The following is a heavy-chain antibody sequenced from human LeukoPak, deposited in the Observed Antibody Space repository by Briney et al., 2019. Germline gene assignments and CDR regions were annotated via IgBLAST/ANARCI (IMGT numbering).Heavy chain of an antibody. Sequence: SETLSLTCAVSGGSFSGYYWSWIRQPPGKGLEWIGEINHSGSTNYNPSLKSRVTMSLDTSKNHFSLRLRSVTAADTAVYYCARGGYGAGRLNYWGQGTLVTDSS. J-gene: IGHJ4*02. V-gene: IGHV4-34*01. CDR1: GGSFSGYY. D-gene: IGHD4-17*01. CDR2: INHSGST. CDR3: ARGGYGAGRLNY.